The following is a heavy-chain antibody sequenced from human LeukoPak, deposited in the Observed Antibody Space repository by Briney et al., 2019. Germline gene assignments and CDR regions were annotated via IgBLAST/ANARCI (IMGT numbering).Heavy chain of an antibody. CDR3: ARVKGGATTDY. J-gene: IGHJ4*02. CDR1: GFTFDDYA. CDR2: INWNGGDT. D-gene: IGHD1-26*01. Sequence: GGSLRLSGAASGFTFDDYAMNWVRQGPGKGLEWVSGINWNGGDTGYADSVRGRFTISRDNAKNSLHLQMNSLTVEDTAFYYCARVKGGATTDYWGQGTLVTVSS. V-gene: IGHV3-20*04.